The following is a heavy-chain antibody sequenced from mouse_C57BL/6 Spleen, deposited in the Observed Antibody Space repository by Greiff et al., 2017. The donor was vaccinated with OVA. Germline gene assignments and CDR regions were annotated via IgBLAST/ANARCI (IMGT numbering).Heavy chain of an antibody. Sequence: QVQLQQPGAELVKPGASVKLSCKASGYTFTSYWMHWVKQRPGQGLEWIGMIHPNSGSTNYNEKFKSKATLTVDKSSSTAYMQLSSLTSEDSAVYYCARYDTTDWYFDVWGTGTTVTVSS. V-gene: IGHV1-64*01. CDR1: GYTFTSYW. CDR3: ARYDTTDWYFDV. J-gene: IGHJ1*03. D-gene: IGHD1-1*01. CDR2: IHPNSGST.